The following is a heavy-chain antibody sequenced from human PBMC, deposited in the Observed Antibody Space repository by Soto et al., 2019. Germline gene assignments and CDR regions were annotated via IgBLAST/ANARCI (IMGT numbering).Heavy chain of an antibody. CDR2: MYYSGST. CDR1: GASITSGSYY. V-gene: IGHV4-39*01. CDR3: ARHISRYYYKNAFDI. D-gene: IGHD5-12*01. Sequence: QLHLQESGPGLVKPSETLSLTCTVSGASITSGSYYWGWIRQPPGKGLEWIGSMYYSGSTYYTPSLQSRVTLSVDTSRNQFSLKLSSVTAADTAVYYCARHISRYYYKNAFDIWGQGTMVTVSS. J-gene: IGHJ3*02.